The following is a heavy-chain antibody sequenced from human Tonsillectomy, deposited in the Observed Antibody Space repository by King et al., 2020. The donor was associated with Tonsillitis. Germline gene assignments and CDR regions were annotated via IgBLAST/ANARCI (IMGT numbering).Heavy chain of an antibody. CDR1: GFTFSSFG. V-gene: IGHV3-30*18. CDR3: AKDDGDFRWLQYYYYGMDV. Sequence: HVQLVESGGGVVQPGRSLRLSCAASGFTFSSFGMHWVRQAPGKGLEWVALISNDGSKKYYADSVRGRFTISRDNSKNTLYLQMNSLRPDDTAVYYCAKDDGDFRWLQYYYYGMDVWGQGTTVTVSS. D-gene: IGHD5-24*01. J-gene: IGHJ6*02. CDR2: ISNDGSKK.